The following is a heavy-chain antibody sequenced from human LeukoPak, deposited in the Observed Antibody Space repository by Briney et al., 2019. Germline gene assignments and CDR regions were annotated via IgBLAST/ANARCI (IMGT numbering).Heavy chain of an antibody. CDR3: ARVVVPAAMGNWFDP. CDR1: GYSFTSYW. V-gene: IGHV5-51*01. J-gene: IGHJ5*02. CDR2: IYPGDSDT. D-gene: IGHD2-2*01. Sequence: GESLKISCKGSGYSFTSYWIGWVRQMPGKGLEWMGIIYPGDSDTRYSPSFQGQVTISADKSISTAYLQWSSLKASDTAMYYCARVVVPAAMGNWFDPWGQGTLDTVSS.